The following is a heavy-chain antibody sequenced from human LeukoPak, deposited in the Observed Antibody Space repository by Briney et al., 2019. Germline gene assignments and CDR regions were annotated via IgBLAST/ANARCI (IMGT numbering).Heavy chain of an antibody. CDR1: GGFISSYY. CDR3: ARARSPNIAVAGACFDY. Sequence: SETLSLTCTVSGGFISSYYWSWIRQPAGKGLEWIGRIYTSGSTNYNPFLKSRVTMSVDTSKNQFSLKLNSVTAADTAAYYCARARSPNIAVAGACFDYWGQGTLVTVSS. CDR2: IYTSGST. V-gene: IGHV4-4*07. J-gene: IGHJ4*02. D-gene: IGHD6-19*01.